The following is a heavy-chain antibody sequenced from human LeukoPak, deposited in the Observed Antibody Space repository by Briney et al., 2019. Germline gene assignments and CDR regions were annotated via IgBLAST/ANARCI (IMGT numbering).Heavy chain of an antibody. J-gene: IGHJ5*02. V-gene: IGHV3-53*01. D-gene: IGHD1-1*01. CDR3: ARTRRSNWFDP. CDR1: GFTVSSNY. Sequence: GGSLRLSCAASGFTVSSNYMSWVRQAPGKGLEWVSVIYSGGSTYYADSVKGRFTISRDNSKNTLYLQMNSLSAEDTAVYYCARTRRSNWFDPWGQGTLVTVSS. CDR2: IYSGGST.